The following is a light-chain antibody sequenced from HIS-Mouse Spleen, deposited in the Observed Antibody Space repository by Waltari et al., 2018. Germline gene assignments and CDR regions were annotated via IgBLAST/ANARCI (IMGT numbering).Light chain of an antibody. CDR1: KLGDKY. CDR2: QDS. Sequence: SYELTQPPSVSVSPGQTASITCSGDKLGDKYACWYQQKPGQSPVLVIYQDSKRPSGIPERFSGSNSGNTATLTISGTQAMDEADYYCQAWDSRGTYVVFGGGTKLTVL. V-gene: IGLV3-1*01. J-gene: IGLJ2*01. CDR3: QAWDSRGTYVV.